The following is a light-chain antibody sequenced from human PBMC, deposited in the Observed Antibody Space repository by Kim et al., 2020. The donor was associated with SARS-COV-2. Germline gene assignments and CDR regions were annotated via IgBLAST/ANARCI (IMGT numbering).Light chain of an antibody. J-gene: IGLJ3*02. Sequence: GKSVTFVCTGTRSDCGGYNWVSWYQQHPGKAPKRMIYDVRRRPSGVSNRCSDAKSGNMASLTISGLQAEDEADYYCSSYTCSRSWVFGGGTQLAVL. CDR3: SSYTCSRSWV. V-gene: IGLV2-14*04. CDR1: RSDCGGYNW. CDR2: DVR.